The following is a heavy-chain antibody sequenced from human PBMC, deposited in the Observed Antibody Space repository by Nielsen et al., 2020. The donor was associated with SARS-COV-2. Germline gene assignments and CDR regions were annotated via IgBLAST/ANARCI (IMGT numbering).Heavy chain of an antibody. CDR1: GYTFTGYY. CDR3: ARGVLRYFDWLLFGAAGGMDV. CDR2: IIPIFGTA. D-gene: IGHD3-9*01. V-gene: IGHV1-69*13. Sequence: SVKVSCKASGYTFTGYYMHWVRQAPGQGLEWMGGIIPIFGTANYAQKFQGRVTITADESTSTAYMELSSLRSEDTAVYYCARGVLRYFDWLLFGAAGGMDVWGQGTTVTVSS. J-gene: IGHJ6*02.